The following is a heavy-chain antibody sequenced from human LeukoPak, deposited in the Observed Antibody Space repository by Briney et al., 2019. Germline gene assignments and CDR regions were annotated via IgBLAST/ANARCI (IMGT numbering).Heavy chain of an antibody. CDR3: ARGPLTEVAGTTWDS. CDR1: GFTFSSYA. Sequence: GGSLRLSCAASGFTFSSYAMSWVRQAPGKGLERVSAISGSGGSTYYADSVKGRFTISRDNSKNTLYLQMNSLGAEDTAVYFCARGPLTEVAGTTWDSWGRGTLVTVSS. V-gene: IGHV3-23*01. D-gene: IGHD6-19*01. CDR2: ISGSGGST. J-gene: IGHJ4*02.